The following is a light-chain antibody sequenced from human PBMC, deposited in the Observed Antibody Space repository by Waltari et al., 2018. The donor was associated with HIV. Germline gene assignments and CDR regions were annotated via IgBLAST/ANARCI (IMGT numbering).Light chain of an antibody. V-gene: IGKV3-11*01. CDR1: QGVHIF. J-gene: IGKJ4*01. Sequence: EIVLTQSPATLSLSPGERATLSCRASQGVHIFLGWYQHKPGQAPRLLIYDASNRATGVPARFSGSGSGTDFTLTISSLEPEDFAVYYCQQCYDSVSFGGGTKVEIK. CDR2: DAS. CDR3: QQCYDSVS.